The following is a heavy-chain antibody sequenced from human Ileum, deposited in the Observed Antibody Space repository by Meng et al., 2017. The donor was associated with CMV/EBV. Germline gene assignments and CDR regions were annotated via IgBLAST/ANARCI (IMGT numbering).Heavy chain of an antibody. V-gene: IGHV3-23*01. Sequence: GGSLRLSCAASGFTFSSHAMSWVRQAPGKGLEWVSGFSRNGAGTYYADSVRGRFTISRDNSKNTLYLQMNSLRAEDTALYYCAKGGGDGYNGLFDYWGQGALVTGAS. CDR3: AKGGGDGYNGLFDY. CDR2: FSRNGAGT. CDR1: GFTFSSHA. J-gene: IGHJ4*02. D-gene: IGHD5-24*01.